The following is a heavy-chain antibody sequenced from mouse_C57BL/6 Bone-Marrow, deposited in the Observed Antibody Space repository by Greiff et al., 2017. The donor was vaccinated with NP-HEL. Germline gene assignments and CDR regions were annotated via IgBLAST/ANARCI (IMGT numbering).Heavy chain of an antibody. CDR1: GYTFTSYW. CDR2: IYPGSGST. Sequence: VQLQQSGAELVKPGASVKLSCKASGYTFTSYWITWVKQRPGQGLEWIGDIYPGSGSTNYNEKFKSKATLTVDTSSSTAYMQLSSLTSEDSAVYYCAREGTVGGGDYWGKGTTLTVSS. V-gene: IGHV1-55*01. D-gene: IGHD1-1*01. CDR3: AREGTVGGGDY. J-gene: IGHJ2*01.